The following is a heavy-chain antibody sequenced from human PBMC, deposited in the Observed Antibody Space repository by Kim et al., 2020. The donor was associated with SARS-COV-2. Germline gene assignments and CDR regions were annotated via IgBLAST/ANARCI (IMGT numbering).Heavy chain of an antibody. D-gene: IGHD6-19*01. V-gene: IGHV4-59*01. CDR3: ARASKMAGVDY. Sequence: TNPSPALKSRVAISVDTSKNRYSLKLRAVTAADTAVYYCARASKMAGVDYWGQGTLVTVSS. J-gene: IGHJ4*02. CDR2: T.